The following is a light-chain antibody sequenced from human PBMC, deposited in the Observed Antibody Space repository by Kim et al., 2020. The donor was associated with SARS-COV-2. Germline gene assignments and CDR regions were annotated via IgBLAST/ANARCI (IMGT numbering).Light chain of an antibody. V-gene: IGKV3-15*01. J-gene: IGKJ5*01. CDR1: QSISSN. CDR2: DAS. Sequence: EIVLTQSPATLSVFPGERVTLSCRASQSISSNLAWYQQKPGQAPSLLIFDASTRATDIPARFSGSGSGTEFTLTISNLQSEDYAVYYCQQYYNWPPITFGQGTRLEIK. CDR3: QQYYNWPPIT.